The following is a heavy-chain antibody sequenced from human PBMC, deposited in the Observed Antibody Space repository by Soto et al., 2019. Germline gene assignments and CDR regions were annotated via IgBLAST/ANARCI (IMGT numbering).Heavy chain of an antibody. CDR1: GGSISSSSYY. CDR3: ARLFGHYGGTAIAY. J-gene: IGHJ4*02. CDR2: IYYSGST. V-gene: IGHV4-39*01. Sequence: PSETLSLTCTVSGGSISSSSYYWGWIRQPPGKGLEWIGSIYYSGSTYYNPSLKSRVTISVDTSKNQFSLKLSSVTAADTAVYYCARLFGHYGGTAIAYWGQGTLVTVSS. D-gene: IGHD4-17*01.